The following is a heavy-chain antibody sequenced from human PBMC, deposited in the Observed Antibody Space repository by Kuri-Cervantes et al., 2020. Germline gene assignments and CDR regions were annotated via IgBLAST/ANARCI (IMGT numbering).Heavy chain of an antibody. Sequence: GGSLRLSCAASGFTVSSNYMSWVRQAPGKGLEWVSVIYSCGSTYYADSVKGRFTISRDNSKNTLYLQMNSLRAEDTAVYYCAKSYYDILTGLDYWGQGTLVTVSS. V-gene: IGHV3-53*01. CDR1: GFTVSSNY. J-gene: IGHJ4*02. CDR2: IYSCGST. CDR3: AKSYYDILTGLDY. D-gene: IGHD3-9*01.